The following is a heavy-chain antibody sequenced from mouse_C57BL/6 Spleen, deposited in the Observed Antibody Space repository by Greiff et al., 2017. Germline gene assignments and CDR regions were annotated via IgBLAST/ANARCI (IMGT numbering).Heavy chain of an antibody. CDR2: INTNYGTT. Sequence: EVQRVESGPELVKPGASVKISCTASGFSFTDYNMNWVKQSNGKSLEWIGVINTNYGTTSYNQKFKGMATLTVAQSSSTAYMHLNILTSEDSAVYYCARESNPYYYAMDYWGQGTSVTVAS. J-gene: IGHJ4*01. V-gene: IGHV1-39*01. CDR1: GFSFTDYN. CDR3: ARESNPYYYAMDY. D-gene: IGHD2-5*01.